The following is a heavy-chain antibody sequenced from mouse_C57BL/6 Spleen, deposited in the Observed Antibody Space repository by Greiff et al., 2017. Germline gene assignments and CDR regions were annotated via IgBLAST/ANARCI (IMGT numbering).Heavy chain of an antibody. J-gene: IGHJ2*01. V-gene: IGHV1-55*01. D-gene: IGHD4-1*01. CDR3: ARSLTGTRDFDY. CDR1: GYTFTSYW. Sequence: QVQLQQPGAELVQPGASVKMSCTASGYTFTSYWITWVKQRPGQGLEWIGDSYPGSGSTNYNEKFKSKATLTVDPSYTTAYMQLSSRTSEDSAVYYCARSLTGTRDFDYWGQGTTLTVSS. CDR2: SYPGSGST.